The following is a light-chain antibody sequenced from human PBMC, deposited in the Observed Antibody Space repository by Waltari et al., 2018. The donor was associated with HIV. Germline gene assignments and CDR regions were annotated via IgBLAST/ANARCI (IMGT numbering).Light chain of an antibody. Sequence: QSVLTQPPSASGTPGQRVTISCSGSNSNIGSKDVYWFQHLPGTAPKLLIYRTNHRRSGFPDRFSGSKSGTSASLAISGLRSDDEADYYCTAWDDTLSSYVFGTGTTVTV. V-gene: IGLV1-47*01. CDR2: RTN. J-gene: IGLJ1*01. CDR1: NSNIGSKD. CDR3: TAWDDTLSSYV.